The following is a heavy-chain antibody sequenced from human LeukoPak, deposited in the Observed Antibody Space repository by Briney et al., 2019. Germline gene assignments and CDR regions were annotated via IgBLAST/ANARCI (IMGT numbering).Heavy chain of an antibody. Sequence: GESLKISCKGSGYSFTSYWISWVRQMPGKGLEWMGRIDPSDSYTNYSPSFQGHVTISADKSISTAYLQWSSLKASDTAMYYCARRNYDFWSGAGGYGMDVWGQGTTVTVSS. J-gene: IGHJ6*02. CDR1: GYSFTSYW. CDR3: ARRNYDFWSGAGGYGMDV. D-gene: IGHD3-3*01. V-gene: IGHV5-10-1*01. CDR2: IDPSDSYT.